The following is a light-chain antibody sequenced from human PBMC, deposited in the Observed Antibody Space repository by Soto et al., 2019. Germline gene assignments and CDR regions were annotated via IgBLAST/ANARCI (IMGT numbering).Light chain of an antibody. CDR3: QQFYSYPFS. Sequence: DIQLTQSPSFLSASVGDRVTITCRASQGISTHFDWYQQKPGKAPSLLIYHASTLQSGVAARFSGSQSGTECTLTISSLQPEDFATYYCQQFYSYPFSFGHGTIVDVK. V-gene: IGKV1-9*01. CDR2: HAS. J-gene: IGKJ3*01. CDR1: QGISTH.